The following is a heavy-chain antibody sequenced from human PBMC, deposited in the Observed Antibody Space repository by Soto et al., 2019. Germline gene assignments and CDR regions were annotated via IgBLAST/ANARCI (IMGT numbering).Heavy chain of an antibody. CDR2: ISPNGQGI. V-gene: IGHV3-23*01. D-gene: IGHD6-13*01. CDR1: GFTLNNYG. J-gene: IGHJ4*02. CDR3: AKDRGYPRDYFHY. Sequence: EVQLLESGGGLVQPGGSLRLSCAASGFTLNNYGMSWVRQAPGKGLEWVSAISPNGQGIYDADSVKGRFIISKDNSKNPVFLHMDSLTADDTAVYYCAKDRGYPRDYFHYWGQGTLVTVSS.